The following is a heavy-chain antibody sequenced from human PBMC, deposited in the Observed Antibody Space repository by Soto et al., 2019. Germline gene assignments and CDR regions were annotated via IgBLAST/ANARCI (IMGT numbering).Heavy chain of an antibody. CDR2: IYPGDSDT. CDR3: ARRLSTGWFFDF. CDR1: GYSFASYW. J-gene: IGHJ4*02. Sequence: GESLKISCKGSGYSFASYWIGWVRQMPGKGLEWMGIIYPGDSDTRYSPSFQGQVAFSADKSISTAYLQWSGLKASDTAIYYCARRLSTGWFFDFWGQGTLVTVSS. D-gene: IGHD6-19*01. V-gene: IGHV5-51*01.